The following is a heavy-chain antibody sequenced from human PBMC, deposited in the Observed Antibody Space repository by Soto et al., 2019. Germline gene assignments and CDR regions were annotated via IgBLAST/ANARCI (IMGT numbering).Heavy chain of an antibody. D-gene: IGHD6-13*01. CDR3: ARSGGIANYNNWFDP. Sequence: ASVKGSCKASGYTFTSYTMHWVRQAPGQRLEWMGWINAGNGNTKYSQNFQGRVSITRDTSASTAYMELSSLTSEDTAVYYCARSGGIANYNNWFDPWGQGTLVTVSS. CDR1: GYTFTSYT. J-gene: IGHJ5*02. CDR2: INAGNGNT. V-gene: IGHV1-3*01.